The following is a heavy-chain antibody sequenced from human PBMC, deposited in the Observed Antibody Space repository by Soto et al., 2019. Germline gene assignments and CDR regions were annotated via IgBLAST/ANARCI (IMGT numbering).Heavy chain of an antibody. CDR1: GGSMTSTNW. J-gene: IGHJ4*02. D-gene: IGHD6-19*01. V-gene: IGHV4-4*02. Sequence: PSETLSLTCAVSGGSMTSTNWWSWVRQPPEKGLEWIGEIYHSGSTNYNPSLRSRVTVSIDKSNNQFSLKLSSVTAADTAVYYCARAGGLGAVAADYWGQGTLVTVSS. CDR3: ARAGGLGAVAADY. CDR2: IYHSGST.